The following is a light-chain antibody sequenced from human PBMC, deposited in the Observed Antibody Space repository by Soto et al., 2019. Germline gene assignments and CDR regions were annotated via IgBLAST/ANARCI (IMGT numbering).Light chain of an antibody. CDR2: GNT. CDR3: QSYDNSLRVV. CDR1: SSNIGAGYE. J-gene: IGLJ2*01. V-gene: IGLV1-40*01. Sequence: QSVLTQPPSVSGAPGQRVTISCTGSSSNIGAGYEVHWYQQVPGSAPKLLIFGNTNRPSRVSDRFSGSKSATSASLAITGLQAEDEADYYCQSYDNSLRVVFGGGTKVTVL.